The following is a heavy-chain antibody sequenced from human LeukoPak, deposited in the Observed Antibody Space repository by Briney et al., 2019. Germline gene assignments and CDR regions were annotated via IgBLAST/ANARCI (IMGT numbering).Heavy chain of an antibody. CDR2: ISYDGSNK. CDR1: GFTFNSYA. D-gene: IGHD3-3*01. CDR3: ARAKYDFWCGYYTGIDY. V-gene: IGHV3-30*01. J-gene: IGHJ4*02. Sequence: GRSLRLSCAASGFTFNSYAMHWVRQAPGKGLEWVAVISYDGSNKYYADSVKGRFTISRDNSKNTLYLQMNSLRAEDTAVYYCARAKYDFWCGYYTGIDYWGQGTLVSVSS.